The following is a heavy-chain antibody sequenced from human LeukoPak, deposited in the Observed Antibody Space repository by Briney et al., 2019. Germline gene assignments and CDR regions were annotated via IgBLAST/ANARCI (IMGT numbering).Heavy chain of an antibody. J-gene: IGHJ5*02. CDR3: AKTGRPNNSGWYRWFDP. CDR1: GDSISTYY. V-gene: IGHV4-4*09. CDR2: ICNSGGT. Sequence: PSDTLSLTCTVSGDSISTYYWSWIRQPPGKGLEWIGCICNSGGTNYNPSLKSRVTISVDTSNNQFSLNLSSVTAADTAVYYCAKTGRPNNSGWYRWFDPWGQGTLVTVSS. D-gene: IGHD6-19*01.